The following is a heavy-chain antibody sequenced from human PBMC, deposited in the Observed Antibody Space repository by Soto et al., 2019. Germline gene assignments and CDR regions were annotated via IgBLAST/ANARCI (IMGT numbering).Heavy chain of an antibody. CDR2: ISPYNGNT. D-gene: IGHD3-3*01. CDR1: GYFFTSYG. Sequence: AASVKVSCKASGYFFTSYGISWVRQAPGQGLEWMGWISPYNGNTKYAQNFQGRVTMTTDTSTYTAYMELRSLRSDDPAVYYCARDFGSDLSAPGAVFDYWGQGTLVTVSS. CDR3: ARDFGSDLSAPGAVFDY. J-gene: IGHJ4*02. V-gene: IGHV1-18*04.